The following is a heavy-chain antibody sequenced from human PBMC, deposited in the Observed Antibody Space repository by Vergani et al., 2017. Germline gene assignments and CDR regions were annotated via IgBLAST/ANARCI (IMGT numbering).Heavy chain of an antibody. CDR2: IIPIFGTA. V-gene: IGHV1-69*13. Sequence: QVQLVQSGAEVTKPGSSVKVSCKASGGTFSSYAISWVRQAPGQGLEWMGRIIPIFGTANYAQKFQGRVTITADESTSTAYMELSSLRSEDTAVYYCARAQYYYDSSGPYYFDYWGQGTLVTVSS. CDR1: GGTFSSYA. CDR3: ARAQYYYDSSGPYYFDY. D-gene: IGHD3-22*01. J-gene: IGHJ4*02.